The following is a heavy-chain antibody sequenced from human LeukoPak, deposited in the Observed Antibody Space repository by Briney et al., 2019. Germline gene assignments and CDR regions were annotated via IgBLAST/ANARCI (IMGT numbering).Heavy chain of an antibody. Sequence: GGSLRLSCAASGFTFESYTIHWVRQAPGKGLEWVGRIKSKTDGGTTDYAAPVKGRFTISRDDSKNTLYLQMNSLKTEDTAVYYCTTDPDSSRFSDAFDIWGQGTMVTVSS. V-gene: IGHV3-15*01. D-gene: IGHD6-13*01. CDR2: IKSKTDGGTT. CDR1: GFTFESYT. CDR3: TTDPDSSRFSDAFDI. J-gene: IGHJ3*02.